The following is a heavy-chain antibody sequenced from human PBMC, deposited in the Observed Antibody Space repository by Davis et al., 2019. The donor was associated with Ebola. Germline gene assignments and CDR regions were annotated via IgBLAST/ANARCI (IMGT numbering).Heavy chain of an antibody. CDR1: GFTFSSYW. CDR2: IKQDGSEK. Sequence: GESLKISCAASGFTFSSYWMSWVRQAPGKGLEWVANIKQDGSEKYYVDSVKGRFTISRDNAKNTLYLQMNSLRAEDTAVYYCARAQDYGDYGGGFDFWGRGTLVTVSS. D-gene: IGHD4-17*01. V-gene: IGHV3-7*01. J-gene: IGHJ4*02. CDR3: ARAQDYGDYGGGFDF.